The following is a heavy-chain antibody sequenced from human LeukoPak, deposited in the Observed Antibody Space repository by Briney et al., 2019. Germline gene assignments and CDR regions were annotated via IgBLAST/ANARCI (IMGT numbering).Heavy chain of an antibody. CDR2: IRSKVNNDAT. Sequence: GGSLRLSCAASGFTFSGSVIHWVRQASGRGLEWVGRIRSKVNNDATAYAASVKGRFTISRDDLKDTAYLQMNSLKTEDTAVYYCTRSLSWSDAFDIWGQGTMVTVSS. CDR1: GFTFSGSV. CDR3: TRSLSWSDAFDI. D-gene: IGHD2-8*02. V-gene: IGHV3-73*01. J-gene: IGHJ3*02.